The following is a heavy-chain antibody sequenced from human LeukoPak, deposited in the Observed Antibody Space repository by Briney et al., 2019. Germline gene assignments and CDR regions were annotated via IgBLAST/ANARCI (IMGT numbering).Heavy chain of an antibody. CDR1: GGSISSYY. D-gene: IGHD3-10*01. CDR3: ARARPGSY. Sequence: SETLSLTCTVSGGSISSYYWSWIRQPPGKGLEWFGYIYYSGSTNYNPSLKSRVTISVDTSKNQFSLKLSSVTAADTAVYYCARARPGSYGGQGPRVPV. J-gene: IGHJ4*02. CDR2: IYYSGST. V-gene: IGHV4-59*01.